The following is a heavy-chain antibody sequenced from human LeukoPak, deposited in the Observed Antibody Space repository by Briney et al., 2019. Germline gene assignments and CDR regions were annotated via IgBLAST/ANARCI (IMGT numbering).Heavy chain of an antibody. J-gene: IGHJ4*02. D-gene: IGHD6-19*01. CDR3: AKDPTAGWFVGYFDS. Sequence: GGSLRLSCAASGFPFSSYALHWVRQAPGKGLEYVSAISSNGDSTYYANSVKGRFTVSRDNSNSTLFLQMNSLRAEDTAVYYCAKDPTAGWFVGYFDSWGLGTLVTVSS. CDR2: ISSNGDST. V-gene: IGHV3-64*01. CDR1: GFPFSSYA.